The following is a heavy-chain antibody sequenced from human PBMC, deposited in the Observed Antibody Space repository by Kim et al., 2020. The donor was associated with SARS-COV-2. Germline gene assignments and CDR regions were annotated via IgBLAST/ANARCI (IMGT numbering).Heavy chain of an antibody. CDR2: IYPGDSDT. J-gene: IGHJ4*02. V-gene: IGHV5-51*01. CDR1: GYSFTSYW. Sequence: GESLKISCKGSGYSFTSYWIGWVRQMPGKGLEWMGFIYPGDSDTRYSPSFQGQVTISADKSISTAYLQWSSLKASDTAMYYCARLPYCSSTSCYALLDYWGQGTQVPVSS. CDR3: ARLPYCSSTSCYALLDY. D-gene: IGHD2-2*01.